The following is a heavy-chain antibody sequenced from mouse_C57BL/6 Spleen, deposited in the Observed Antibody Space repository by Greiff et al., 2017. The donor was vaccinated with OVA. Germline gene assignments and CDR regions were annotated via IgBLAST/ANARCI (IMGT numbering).Heavy chain of an antibody. CDR2: IYPGSGNT. CDR3: ARSYYYGSSTPPAY. J-gene: IGHJ4*01. V-gene: IGHV1-76*01. Sequence: VKLMESGAELVRPGASVKLSCKASGYTFTDYYINWVKQRPGQGLEWIARIYPGSGNTYYNEKFKGKATLTAEKSSSTAYMQLSSLTSEDSAVYFCARSYYYGSSTPPAYWGQGTSVTVSS. D-gene: IGHD1-1*01. CDR1: GYTFTDYY.